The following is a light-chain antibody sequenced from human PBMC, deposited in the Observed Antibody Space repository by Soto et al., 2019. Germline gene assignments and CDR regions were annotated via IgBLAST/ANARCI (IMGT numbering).Light chain of an antibody. CDR3: LHDYNYPRT. Sequence: AIQMTQSPSSLSASVGDRVTMTCRASQGINNELAWYQQKPGKAPKLLIYAASNLHGGVPSRFSGSGSVTDFALTISSLQPEDFATYFCLHDYNYPRTFGQGTKVE. CDR2: AAS. V-gene: IGKV1-6*01. J-gene: IGKJ1*01. CDR1: QGINNE.